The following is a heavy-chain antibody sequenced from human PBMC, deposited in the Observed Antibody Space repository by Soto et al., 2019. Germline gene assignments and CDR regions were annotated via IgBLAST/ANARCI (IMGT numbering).Heavy chain of an antibody. D-gene: IGHD5-12*01. CDR2: IAYDGSNR. CDR3: ATSTTGWLRPSTAGTDV. Sequence: PGGSLRLSCAASGFTFSSYGMRWVRQAPGKGLEWVAVIAYDGSNRYCADSVKGRFTISRVNSKNTLYLEMNSLRAEDTAVYYCATSTTGWLRPSTAGTDVWGQRTTVTVSS. V-gene: IGHV3-30*03. CDR1: GFTFSSYG. J-gene: IGHJ6*02.